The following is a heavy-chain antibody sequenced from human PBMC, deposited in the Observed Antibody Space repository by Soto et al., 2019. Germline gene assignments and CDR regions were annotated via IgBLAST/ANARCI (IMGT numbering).Heavy chain of an antibody. CDR3: ARNSRGYIYGYYFDY. J-gene: IGHJ4*02. D-gene: IGHD5-18*01. Sequence: SETLSLTCTVSGGSVHNGSYYWSWLRQPPGKGLEWIGYIYYTGTTNYNPSLKSHVTISVDTSKNRFSLKVKSVTAADTAVYFCARNSRGYIYGYYFDYWGQGTLVTVSS. CDR1: GGSVHNGSYY. CDR2: IYYTGTT. V-gene: IGHV4-61*01.